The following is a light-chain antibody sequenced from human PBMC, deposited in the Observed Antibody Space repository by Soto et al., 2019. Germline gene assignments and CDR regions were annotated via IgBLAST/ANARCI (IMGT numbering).Light chain of an antibody. Sequence: EIVMTQSPATLSVSPGEGATLSCRASQSVSSNLAWYQQKPGQAPRLLIFGASTRATGIPARFSGSGSGAEFSLTISALQSEDFDIYYCQQYSTWPLTFGGGTKVGIK. CDR2: GAS. CDR1: QSVSSN. J-gene: IGKJ4*01. CDR3: QQYSTWPLT. V-gene: IGKV3-15*01.